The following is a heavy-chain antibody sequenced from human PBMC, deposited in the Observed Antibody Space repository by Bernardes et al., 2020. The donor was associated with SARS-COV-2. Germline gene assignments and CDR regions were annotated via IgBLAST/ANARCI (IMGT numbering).Heavy chain of an antibody. CDR2: ISWNSGSI. CDR3: AKVAGATVTPSPSDKDAFDI. V-gene: IGHV3-9*01. J-gene: IGHJ3*02. CDR1: GFTFDDYA. Sequence: GGSLRLSCAASGFTFDDYAMHWVRQAPGKGLEWVSGISWNSGSIGYADSVKGRFTISRDNAKNSLYLQMNSLRAEDTALYYCAKVAGATVTPSPSDKDAFDIWGQGTMVTVSS. D-gene: IGHD4-17*01.